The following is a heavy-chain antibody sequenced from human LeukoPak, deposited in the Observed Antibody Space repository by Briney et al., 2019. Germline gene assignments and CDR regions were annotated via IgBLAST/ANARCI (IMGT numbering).Heavy chain of an antibody. Sequence: PGGSLRLSCAASGFSFAGYALTWVRQAPGQGLEWVSGITGGGTSTYYADFVKGRLTISRDNSQNTVYLQMNSLRVEDMAVYYCAKTSGYYAYYSGMDVWGKGTTVTVSS. CDR2: ITGGGTST. CDR3: AKTSGYYAYYSGMDV. J-gene: IGHJ6*04. V-gene: IGHV3-23*01. CDR1: GFSFAGYA. D-gene: IGHD5-12*01.